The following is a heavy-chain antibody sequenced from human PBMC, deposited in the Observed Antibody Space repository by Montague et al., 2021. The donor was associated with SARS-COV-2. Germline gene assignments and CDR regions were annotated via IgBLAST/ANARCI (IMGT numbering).Heavy chain of an antibody. CDR2: IYYTGST. D-gene: IGHD2-8*01. CDR1: GGSISGYY. CDR3: ARLPRSCNNGVCRTYHVYAMDV. V-gene: IGHV4-59*01. Sequence: SETLSLTCTVSGGSISGYYWSWIRQPPGKGLEWIVYIYYTGSTKYNPSLKSRVSVSVDRAKNQVSLKLSSVTAADTAVYYCARLPRSCNNGVCRTYHVYAMDVWGQGTTVTVSS. J-gene: IGHJ6*02.